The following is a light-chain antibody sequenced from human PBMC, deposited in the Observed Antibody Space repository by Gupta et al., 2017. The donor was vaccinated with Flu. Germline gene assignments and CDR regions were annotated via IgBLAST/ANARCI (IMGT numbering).Light chain of an antibody. J-gene: IGKJ4*01. V-gene: IGKV1-5*03. Sequence: WYQQKPGKAPKLLISKASTLESGVPSRFSGSGSGTEFTLSISNMQPDDCATYYCQQDDGYHTFGGWTKVDMK. CDR3: QQDDGYHT. CDR2: KAS.